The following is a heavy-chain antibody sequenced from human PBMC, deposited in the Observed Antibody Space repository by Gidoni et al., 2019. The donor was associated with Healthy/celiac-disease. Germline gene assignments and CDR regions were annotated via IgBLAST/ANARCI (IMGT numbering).Heavy chain of an antibody. Sequence: EVQLVESGGGLVKPGGSLRLSCAASGFTFSTYSMNWVRQAPGKGLEWVSSISSSSSYIYYADAVKGRFTISRDNVKNSLYLQMNSLRAEDTAVYYCARAVWFGEESGFDYWGQGTLVTVSS. CDR3: ARAVWFGEESGFDY. V-gene: IGHV3-21*01. CDR1: GFTFSTYS. CDR2: ISSSSSYI. D-gene: IGHD3-10*01. J-gene: IGHJ4*02.